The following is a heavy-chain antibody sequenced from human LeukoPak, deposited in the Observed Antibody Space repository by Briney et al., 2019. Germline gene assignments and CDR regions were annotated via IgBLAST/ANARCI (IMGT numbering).Heavy chain of an antibody. CDR1: GFSFRNYW. D-gene: IGHD4-23*01. J-gene: IGHJ4*02. CDR3: VRGGWELDY. V-gene: IGHV3-7*03. Sequence: GGSLRLSCVVSGFSFRNYWMAWVRQAPGMGLEWVAHIKEDGTQTFYVDSVKGRFTISGDDAKNALYLQMTGLRDEDTGTYYCVRGGWELDYWGQGTLVTVSS. CDR2: IKEDGTQT.